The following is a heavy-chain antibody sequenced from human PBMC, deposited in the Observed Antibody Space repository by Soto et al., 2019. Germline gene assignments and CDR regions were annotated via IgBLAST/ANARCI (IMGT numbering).Heavy chain of an antibody. D-gene: IGHD6-6*01. J-gene: IGHJ3*02. Sequence: GGSLRLSCAASGFTFDDYAMHWVRQAPGKGLEWVSGISWNSGSIGYADSVKGRFTISRDDAKNSLYLQMNSLRAEDTALYYCAKDMGEQLVQGAFDIWGQGTMVTVS. CDR2: ISWNSGSI. CDR1: GFTFDDYA. V-gene: IGHV3-9*01. CDR3: AKDMGEQLVQGAFDI.